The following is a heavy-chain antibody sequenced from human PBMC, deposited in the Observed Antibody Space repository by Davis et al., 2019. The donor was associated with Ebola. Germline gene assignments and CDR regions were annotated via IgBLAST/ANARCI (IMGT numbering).Heavy chain of an antibody. CDR3: ARVEGLMDDSSGPAFDY. CDR1: GGSINSGGKY. D-gene: IGHD3-22*01. V-gene: IGHV4-31*03. J-gene: IGHJ4*02. CDR2: IHYSGRT. Sequence: SETLSLTCTVSGGSINSGGKYWNWIRQHPGKGLEWIGYIHYSGRTYYNPSLKSRVAISVDTSKNQFSLKLSSVTAADTAVYYCARVEGLMDDSSGPAFDYWGQGTLVTVSS.